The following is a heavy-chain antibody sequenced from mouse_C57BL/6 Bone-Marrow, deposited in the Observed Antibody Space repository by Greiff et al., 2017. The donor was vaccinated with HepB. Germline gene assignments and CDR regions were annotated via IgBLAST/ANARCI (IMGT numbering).Heavy chain of an antibody. CDR3: ARYDYDEDFDY. J-gene: IGHJ2*01. CDR1: GYTFTDYY. Sequence: EVQLQQSGPELVKPGASVKISCKASGYTFTDYYMNWVKQSHGKSLEWIGDINPNNGGTSYNQKFKGKATLTVDKSSSTAYMELRSLTSEDSAVYYCARYDYDEDFDYWGQGTTLTVSS. D-gene: IGHD2-4*01. CDR2: INPNNGGT. V-gene: IGHV1-26*01.